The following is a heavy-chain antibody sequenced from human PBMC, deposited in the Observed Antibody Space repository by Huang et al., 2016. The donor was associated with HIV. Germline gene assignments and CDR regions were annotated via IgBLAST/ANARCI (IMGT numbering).Heavy chain of an antibody. D-gene: IGHD3-3*01. CDR1: GYTFTSYA. Sequence: QVQLVQSGSELKKPGASVKVSCKASGYTFTSYAMNWVRQAPGQGLEWMGWINTNTGNPTYAHGFTGRFVFSLDTSVSTAYLQISSLKAEDTAVYYCAREHRAAYDFWSGYQYYFDYWGQGTLVTVSS. V-gene: IGHV7-4-1*02. J-gene: IGHJ4*02. CDR3: AREHRAAYDFWSGYQYYFDY. CDR2: INTNTGNP.